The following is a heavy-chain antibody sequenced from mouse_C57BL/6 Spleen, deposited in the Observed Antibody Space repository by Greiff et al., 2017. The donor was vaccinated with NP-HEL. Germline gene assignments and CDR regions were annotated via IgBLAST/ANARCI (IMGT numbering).Heavy chain of an antibody. D-gene: IGHD4-1*01. J-gene: IGHJ2*01. CDR3: AREETGYYFDY. CDR2: IYPGDGDT. CDR1: GYAFSSSW. V-gene: IGHV1-82*01. Sequence: QVQLQQSGPELVKPGASVKISCKASGYAFSSSWMNWVKQRPGKGLEWIGRIYPGDGDTNYNGKFKGKATLTADKSSSTAYMQLSSLTSADSAVYVGAREETGYYFDYWGQGTTLTVSS.